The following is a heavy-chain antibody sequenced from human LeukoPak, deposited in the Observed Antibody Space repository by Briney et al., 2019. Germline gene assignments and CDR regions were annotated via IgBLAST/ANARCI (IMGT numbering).Heavy chain of an antibody. CDR1: GFTFNVYS. V-gene: IGHV3-21*01. CDR3: ARDSSDFDY. D-gene: IGHD3-22*01. Sequence: MTGGSLRLSCAASGFTFNVYSMNWVRQAPGKGLEWVSSISSNSKYIYYADSMRGRFTVSRDNAKNSLFLQLNSLRAEDTAVYYCARDSSDFDYWGQGTLVPVSS. CDR2: ISSNSKYI. J-gene: IGHJ4*02.